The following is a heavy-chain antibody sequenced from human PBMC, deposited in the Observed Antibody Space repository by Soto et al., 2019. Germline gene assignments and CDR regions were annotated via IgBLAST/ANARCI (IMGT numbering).Heavy chain of an antibody. CDR2: IVVGSGNT. CDR3: AASPPIAVARTIDY. J-gene: IGHJ4*02. V-gene: IGHV1-58*01. Sequence: ASVKVSCKASGFTFNSSAVQWVRQARGQRLEWIGWIVVGSGNTNYAQKFQERVTITRDMSTSTAYMELSSLRSEDTAVYYCAASPPIAVARTIDYWGQGTLVTVSS. D-gene: IGHD6-19*01. CDR1: GFTFNSSA.